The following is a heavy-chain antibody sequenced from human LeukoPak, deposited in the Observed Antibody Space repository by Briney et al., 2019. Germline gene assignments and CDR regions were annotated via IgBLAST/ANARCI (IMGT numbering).Heavy chain of an antibody. Sequence: PGGSLRLSCAASGFTFSSYAMSWVRQAPGKGLEWVSAISGSGGSTYYADSVKGRFTISRDNSKNTLYLQMNSLRAEGTAVYYCVKTGGNWGAYFDNYYFDYWGQGTLVTVSS. CDR3: VKTGGNWGAYFDNYYFDY. V-gene: IGHV3-23*01. J-gene: IGHJ4*02. CDR2: ISGSGGST. CDR1: GFTFSSYA. D-gene: IGHD3-16*01.